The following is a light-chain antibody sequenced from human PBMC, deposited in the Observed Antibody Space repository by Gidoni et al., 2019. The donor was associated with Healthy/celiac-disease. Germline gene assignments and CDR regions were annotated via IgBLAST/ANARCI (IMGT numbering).Light chain of an antibody. CDR2: DAS. V-gene: IGKV3-11*01. J-gene: IGKJ4*01. Sequence: EIVLTQSPATLALSPGERATLSCIASQSVSSYLAWYQQKPGQAPRPLIDDASNRATGIPARFSGSGSGTDFTLTISSLEPEDFAVYYCQQRSNWPLTFGGGTKVEIK. CDR3: QQRSNWPLT. CDR1: QSVSSY.